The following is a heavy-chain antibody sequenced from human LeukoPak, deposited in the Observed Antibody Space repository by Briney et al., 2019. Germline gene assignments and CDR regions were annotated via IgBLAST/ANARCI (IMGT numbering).Heavy chain of an antibody. CDR2: ISSSNNYI. V-gene: IGHV3-21*01. D-gene: IGHD3-22*01. Sequence: GGSLRLSCAASGFIFTDYGMNWVRQAPGKGLEWVSSISSSNNYIYYADSVKGRFTISRDNAKNSLYLQMNSLRAEDTAIYYCARDYDSSGYFDYWGQGTLVTVSS. J-gene: IGHJ4*02. CDR1: GFIFTDYG. CDR3: ARDYDSSGYFDY.